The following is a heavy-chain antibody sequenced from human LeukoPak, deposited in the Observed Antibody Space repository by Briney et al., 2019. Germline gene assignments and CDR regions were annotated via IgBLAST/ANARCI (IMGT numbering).Heavy chain of an antibody. V-gene: IGHV4-38-2*02. CDR2: IYYSGST. Sequence: SETLSLTCTVSGYSISSGYYWGWIRQSPGKGLEWIGYIYYSGSTNYNPSLKSRVTISVDTSKNQFSLKLSSVTAADTAVYYFAGRIVLWFENWFDPWGQGTLVTVSS. CDR3: AGRIVLWFENWFDP. D-gene: IGHD3-10*01. J-gene: IGHJ5*02. CDR1: GYSISSGYY.